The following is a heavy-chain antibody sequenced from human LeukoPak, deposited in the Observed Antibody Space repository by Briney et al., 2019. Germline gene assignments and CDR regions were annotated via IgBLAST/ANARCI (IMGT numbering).Heavy chain of an antibody. CDR1: GFTFSTYV. CDR3: ARDDCSSPICLAY. Sequence: PGESLRLSCAASGFTFSTYVMSWGRQAPGKGLEWVSTINKNGGETYYADSVKGRFTISRDNSRNTLYVQMNSLRVDDTAVYYCARDDCSSPICLAYWGQGTLVTVSS. CDR2: INKNGGET. D-gene: IGHD2-2*01. V-gene: IGHV3-23*01. J-gene: IGHJ4*02.